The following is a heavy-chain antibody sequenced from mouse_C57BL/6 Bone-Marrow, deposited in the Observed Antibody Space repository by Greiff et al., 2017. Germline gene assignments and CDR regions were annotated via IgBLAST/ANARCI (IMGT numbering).Heavy chain of an antibody. CDR1: GYTFTTYP. J-gene: IGHJ4*01. CDR3: ARRDIWGSYAMDY. D-gene: IGHD1-1*02. Sequence: QVQLKESGAELVKPGASVKMSCKASGYTFTTYPIEWMKQNHGKSLEWIGNFQPYNDDTKYNEKFKGKATLTVEKSSSTVYLELSRLTSDDSAVYYCARRDIWGSYAMDYWGQGTSVTVSS. CDR2: FQPYNDDT. V-gene: IGHV1-47*01.